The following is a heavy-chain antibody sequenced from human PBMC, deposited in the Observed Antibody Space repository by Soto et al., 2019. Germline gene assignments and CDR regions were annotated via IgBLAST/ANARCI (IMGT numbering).Heavy chain of an antibody. D-gene: IGHD6-13*01. CDR2: ISAYNGNT. V-gene: IGHV1-18*01. CDR3: ARVGSSSDAFDI. CDR1: GFTFTSYG. J-gene: IGHJ3*02. Sequence: VAAVKVSCKASGFTFTSYGISWVRQAPGQGLEWMGWISAYNGNTNYAQKFQGWVTMTRDTSISTAYMELSRLRSDDTAVYYCARVGSSSDAFDIWGQGTVVTVSS.